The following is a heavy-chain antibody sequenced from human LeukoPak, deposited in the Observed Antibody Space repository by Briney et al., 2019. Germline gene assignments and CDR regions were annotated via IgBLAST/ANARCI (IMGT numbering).Heavy chain of an antibody. D-gene: IGHD3-3*01. CDR2: INPNSGGT. CDR1: GYTFTGYY. Sequence: AASVKVSCKASGYTFTGYYMHWVRQAPGQGLEWMGWINPNSGGTNYAQKFQGRVTMTRDTSISTAYMELSRLRSDDTAVYYCAKDTGSRITIFGALEGDWFDPWGQGTLVTVSS. V-gene: IGHV1-2*02. CDR3: AKDTGSRITIFGALEGDWFDP. J-gene: IGHJ5*02.